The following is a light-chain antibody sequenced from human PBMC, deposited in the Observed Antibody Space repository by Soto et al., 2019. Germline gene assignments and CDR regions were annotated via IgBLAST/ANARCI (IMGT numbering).Light chain of an antibody. CDR2: WAS. V-gene: IGKV4-1*01. CDR1: QSVLYSSNNKNY. J-gene: IGKJ1*01. CDR3: QQCYSTPST. Sequence: IVMTQSPDSLAVSLGERATINCKSSQSVLYSSNNKNYLAWFQQKPRQPPKLLIYWASTRESGVPDRFSGSGSGTDFTLTISSLQAEDVAVYYCQQCYSTPSTFGQGTKVEI.